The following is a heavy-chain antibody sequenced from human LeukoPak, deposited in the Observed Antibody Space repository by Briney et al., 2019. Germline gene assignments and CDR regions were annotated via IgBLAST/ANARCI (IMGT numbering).Heavy chain of an antibody. D-gene: IGHD5-24*01. CDR2: INPNSGDP. CDR3: VRGGDGDRRDFNY. V-gene: IGHV1-2*02. J-gene: IGHJ4*02. Sequence: ASVKVSCKASGYTSTAYYMHWLRQAPGQGLQWMGWINPNSGDPNYALKFQDRVTMTRDTSISTAYMELNSLTYDDSAIYYCVRGGDGDRRDFNYWGQGTQVTVSS. CDR1: GYTSTAYY.